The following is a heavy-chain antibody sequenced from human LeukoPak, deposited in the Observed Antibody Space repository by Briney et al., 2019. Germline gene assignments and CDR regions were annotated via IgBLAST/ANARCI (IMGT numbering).Heavy chain of an antibody. CDR2: IYSGST. CDR3: ARRRWLRKPYYFCGMDV. J-gene: IGHJ6*02. Sequence: GGSLRLSCAASGFTVSSNYMSWVRQAPGKGLEWVSLIYSGSTDFADSVKGRFTISRHNSKNTLYLQMNSLRGEDTAVYYCARRRWLRKPYYFCGMDVWGQGTTVTVSS. D-gene: IGHD5-12*01. CDR1: GFTVSSNY. V-gene: IGHV3-53*04.